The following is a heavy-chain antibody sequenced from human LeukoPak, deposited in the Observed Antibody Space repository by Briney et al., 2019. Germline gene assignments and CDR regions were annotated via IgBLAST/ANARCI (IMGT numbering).Heavy chain of an antibody. CDR1: GFTFSTYG. CDR2: ISGSGGST. D-gene: IGHD5-18*01. Sequence: GGSLRLSCEASGFTFSTYGINWVRQAPGKGLEWVSAISGSGGSTYYADSVKGRFTISRDNSKSTLSLQMNSLRAEDTAIYYCATYRQVLLPFESWGQGTLVTVSS. V-gene: IGHV3-23*01. CDR3: ATYRQVLLPFES. J-gene: IGHJ4*01.